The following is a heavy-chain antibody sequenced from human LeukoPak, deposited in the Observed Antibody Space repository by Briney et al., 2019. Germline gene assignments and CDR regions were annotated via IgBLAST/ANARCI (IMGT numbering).Heavy chain of an antibody. D-gene: IGHD1-26*01. V-gene: IGHV3-23*01. Sequence: GGSLRLSCAASGFTFSSYSMNWVRQAPGKGLEWVSAISGSGSDTYYADSVTGRFTVSRDNSKNAVYLQMNSLRAEDTAVYYCAKVAGSYYPFDYWGQGTLVTVSS. CDR3: AKVAGSYYPFDY. CDR1: GFTFSSYS. J-gene: IGHJ4*02. CDR2: ISGSGSDT.